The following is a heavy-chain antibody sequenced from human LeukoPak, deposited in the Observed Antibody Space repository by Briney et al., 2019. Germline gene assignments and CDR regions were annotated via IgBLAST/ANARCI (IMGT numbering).Heavy chain of an antibody. CDR1: GFTVSSNY. Sequence: GGSLRLSCAASGFTVSSNYMSWVRQAPGKGLEWVPVIYSGGSTYYADSVKGRFTISRDNSKNTLYLQMNSLRAEDTAVYYCARGGSRPYGDAFDIWGQGTMVTVSS. CDR3: ARGGSRPYGDAFDI. CDR2: IYSGGST. V-gene: IGHV3-66*01. D-gene: IGHD4-17*01. J-gene: IGHJ3*02.